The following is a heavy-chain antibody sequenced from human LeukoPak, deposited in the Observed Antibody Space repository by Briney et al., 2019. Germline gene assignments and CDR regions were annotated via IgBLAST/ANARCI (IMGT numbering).Heavy chain of an antibody. V-gene: IGHV4-59*01. CDR1: GFTLSNAW. Sequence: SGGSLRLSCPASGFTLSNAWMSWIRQPPGKGLEWIGYIYYSGSTNYNPSLKSRVTISVDTSKNQFSLKLSSVTAADTAVYYCARGSLGYFDWRYFDYWGQGTLVTVSS. D-gene: IGHD3-9*01. J-gene: IGHJ4*02. CDR3: ARGSLGYFDWRYFDY. CDR2: IYYSGST.